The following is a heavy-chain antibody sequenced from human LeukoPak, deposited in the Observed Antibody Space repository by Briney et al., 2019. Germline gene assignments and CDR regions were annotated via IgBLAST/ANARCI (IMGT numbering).Heavy chain of an antibody. CDR3: ANYGDYTYFDS. J-gene: IGHJ4*02. Sequence: SVKVSCKASGGTSSSYAISWVRQAPGQGLEWMGGIIPIFGTANYAQNFQGRVTITADESTGTAYRALSSLRSEDTAVYYCANYGDYTYFDSWGQGTLVTVSS. V-gene: IGHV1-69*01. CDR1: GGTSSSYA. CDR2: IIPIFGTA. D-gene: IGHD4-17*01.